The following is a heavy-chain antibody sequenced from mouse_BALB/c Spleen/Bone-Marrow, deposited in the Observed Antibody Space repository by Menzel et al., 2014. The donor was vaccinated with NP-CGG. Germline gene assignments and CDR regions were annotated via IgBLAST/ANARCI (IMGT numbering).Heavy chain of an antibody. D-gene: IGHD2-1*01. CDR2: ISDGGSYT. CDR1: GFTFSDYY. V-gene: IGHV5-4*02. J-gene: IGHJ4*01. CDR3: ARDGNYYAMDY. Sequence: EVKLMESGGGLVKPGGSLKLSCAASGFTFSDYYMYWVRQTPEKRLEWVATISDGGSYTYYPDSVKGRFTNSRDNAKNNLYLQMSSLKSEDTAMYYCARDGNYYAMDYWGQGTSVTVSS.